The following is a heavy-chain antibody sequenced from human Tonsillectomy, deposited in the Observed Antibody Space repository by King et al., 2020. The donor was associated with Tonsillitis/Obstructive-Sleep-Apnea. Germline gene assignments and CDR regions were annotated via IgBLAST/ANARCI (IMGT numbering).Heavy chain of an antibody. V-gene: IGHV3-23*04. Sequence: VQLVQSGGGLVQPGGSLRLSCAASGFTFSSFAMSWVRQAPGKGLEWVSGISGSGGSTKYADSVKGRFTISRDNSKNTLYLLMNSLRADDTAVYYCAKPPLDTNAWDYYYYMAVCGKGTTVTVSS. J-gene: IGHJ6*03. D-gene: IGHD5-18*01. CDR1: GFTFSSFA. CDR2: ISGSGGST. CDR3: AKPPLDTNAWDYYYYMAV.